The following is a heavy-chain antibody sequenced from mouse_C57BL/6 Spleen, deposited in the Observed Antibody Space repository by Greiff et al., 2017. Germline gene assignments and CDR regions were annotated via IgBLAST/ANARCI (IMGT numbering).Heavy chain of an antibody. J-gene: IGHJ2*01. CDR3: ARMDYDLHFDY. CDR2: IYPRSGNT. V-gene: IGHV1-81*01. D-gene: IGHD2-4*01. Sequence: QVKLQQSGAELARPGASVKLSCKASGYTFTSYGISWVKQRTGQGLEWIGEIYPRSGNTYYNEKFKGKATLTADKSSSTAYMELRSLTSKDPAVYFCARMDYDLHFDYWGQGTTLTVSS. CDR1: GYTFTSYG.